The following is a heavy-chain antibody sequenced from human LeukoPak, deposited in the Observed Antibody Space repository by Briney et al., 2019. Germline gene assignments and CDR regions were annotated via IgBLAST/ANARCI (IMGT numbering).Heavy chain of an antibody. CDR2: IYYSGST. Sequence: SETLSLTCTVSGGSISSYYWSWIRQPPGKGQEWIGYIYYSGSTNYNPSLKSRVTISVDTSKNQFSLKLSSVTAADTAVYYCARGPDYSNYVQTYYMDVWGKGTTVTVSS. V-gene: IGHV4-59*01. CDR3: ARGPDYSNYVQTYYMDV. D-gene: IGHD4-11*01. J-gene: IGHJ6*03. CDR1: GGSISSYY.